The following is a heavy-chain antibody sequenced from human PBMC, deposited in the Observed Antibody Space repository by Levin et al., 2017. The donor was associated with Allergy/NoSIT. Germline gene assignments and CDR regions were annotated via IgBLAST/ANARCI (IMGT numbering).Heavy chain of an antibody. CDR1: GFTFSSYE. D-gene: IGHD3-3*01. CDR3: ARQLGNFWSGYNYCDY. V-gene: IGHV3-48*03. CDR2: ISSTGSTI. J-gene: IGHJ4*02. Sequence: GGSLRLSCAASGFTFSSYEMNWVRRAPGKGLEWVSYISSTGSTIYPADSVKGRFTISRDNAKNSLYLHMNSLRAEDTAVYYCARQLGNFWSGYNYCDYWGQGTLVTVSS.